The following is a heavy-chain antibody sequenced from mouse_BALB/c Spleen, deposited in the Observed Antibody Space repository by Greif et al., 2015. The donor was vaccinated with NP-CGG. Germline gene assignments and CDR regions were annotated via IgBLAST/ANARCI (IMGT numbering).Heavy chain of an antibody. CDR2: ISNGGGST. CDR3: ARAYYGSSYWYFDV. V-gene: IGHV5-12*02. Sequence: DVMLVESGGGLVQPGGSPKLSCATSGFTFSDYYMYWVRQTPEKRLEWVAYISNGGGSTYYPDTVKGRFTISRDNAKNTLYLQMSRLKSEDTAMYYCARAYYGSSYWYFDVWGAGTTVTVSS. D-gene: IGHD1-1*01. CDR1: GFTFSDYY. J-gene: IGHJ1*01.